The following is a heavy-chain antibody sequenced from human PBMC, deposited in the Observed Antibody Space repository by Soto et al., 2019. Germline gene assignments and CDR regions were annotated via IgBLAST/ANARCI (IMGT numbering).Heavy chain of an antibody. CDR3: AILQLTSTLRDYYYGTDV. V-gene: IGHV1-2*04. CDR1: GYTFTGYY. J-gene: IGHJ6*02. CDR2: INPNSGGT. Sequence: ASVKVSCKASGYTFTGYYMHWVRQAPGQGLEWMGWINPNSGGTNYAQKFQGWVTMTRDTSISTAYMELSRLRSDDTAVYYCAILQLTSTLRDYYYGTDVWGQGTTVTVSS. D-gene: IGHD2-2*01.